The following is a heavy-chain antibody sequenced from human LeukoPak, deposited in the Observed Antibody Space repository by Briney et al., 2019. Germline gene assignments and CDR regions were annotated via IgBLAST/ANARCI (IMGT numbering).Heavy chain of an antibody. CDR2: ISQDGSAK. CDR3: ARLRMSKIVVVPAAPDY. J-gene: IGHJ4*02. CDR1: GFIFSNYW. D-gene: IGHD2-2*01. V-gene: IGHV3-7*01. Sequence: GGSLRLSCATSGFIFSNYWMSWVRQVPGKGLEWVASISQDGSAKTYLDSVKGRFTISRDNAKNSLYLQMNSLRAEDTAVYYCARLRMSKIVVVPAAPDYWGQGTLVTVSS.